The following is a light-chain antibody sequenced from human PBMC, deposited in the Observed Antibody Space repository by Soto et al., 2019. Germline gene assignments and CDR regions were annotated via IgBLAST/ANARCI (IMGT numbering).Light chain of an antibody. CDR1: QSVGTY. V-gene: IGKV3-15*01. CDR3: QQYDKWPRT. CDR2: GAS. J-gene: IGKJ1*01. Sequence: EIVLTQSPATLSLSPGERAILSCRASQSVGTYLAWYQQTRGQAPRLLIYGASTRATGVPARFSGSGSGTEFTLTISNLQSEDFAVYHCQQYDKWPRTFGQGTKVDIK.